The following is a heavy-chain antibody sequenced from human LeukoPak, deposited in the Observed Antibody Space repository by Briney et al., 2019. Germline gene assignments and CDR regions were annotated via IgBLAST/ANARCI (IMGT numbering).Heavy chain of an antibody. CDR2: IIPIFGTA. D-gene: IGHD3/OR15-3a*01. CDR3: ASEGWTAYYYYYMDV. J-gene: IGHJ6*03. Sequence: SVKVSCKASGGTFSSYAISWVRQAPGQGLEWMGRIIPIFGTANYAQKFQGRVAITTDESTSTAYMELSSLRSEDTAVYYCASEGWTAYYYYYMDVWGKGTTVTVSS. CDR1: GGTFSSYA. V-gene: IGHV1-69*05.